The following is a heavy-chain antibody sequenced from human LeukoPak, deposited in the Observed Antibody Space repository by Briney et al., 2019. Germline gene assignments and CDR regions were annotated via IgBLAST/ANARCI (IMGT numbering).Heavy chain of an antibody. Sequence: GGSLRLSCAASGFTFSGSALHWVRQASGKGLEWVGRIRSTANGYATAYAASVKGRFTISRDDSKNTAYLQMNSLKTEDTAVYYCTTHSSSHYYYMDVWGKGTTVTVSS. V-gene: IGHV3-73*01. CDR2: IRSTANGYAT. J-gene: IGHJ6*03. D-gene: IGHD6-6*01. CDR1: GFTFSGSA. CDR3: TTHSSSHYYYMDV.